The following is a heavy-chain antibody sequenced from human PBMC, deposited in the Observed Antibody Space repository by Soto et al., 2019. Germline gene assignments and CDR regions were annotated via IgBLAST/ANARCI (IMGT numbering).Heavy chain of an antibody. CDR1: GFTFSSYA. CDR2: ISYDGSNK. CDR3: ARDKGTRIAVEAIL. D-gene: IGHD6-19*01. Sequence: GGSLRLSCAASGFTFSSYAMHWVRQAPGKGLEWVAVISYDGSNKYYADSVKGRFTISRDNSKNTLYLQMNSLRAEDTTVYYCARDKGTRIAVEAILWGQGTMVTVSS. V-gene: IGHV3-30-3*01. J-gene: IGHJ3*01.